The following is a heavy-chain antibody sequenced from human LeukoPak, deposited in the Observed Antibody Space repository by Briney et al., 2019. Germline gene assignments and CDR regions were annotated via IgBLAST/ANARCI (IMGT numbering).Heavy chain of an antibody. D-gene: IGHD2-21*01. V-gene: IGHV4-39*07. Sequence: SETLSLTCTVSGGSISSSSYYWGWIRQPPGKGLEWIGSIYYSGSTYYNPSLKSRVTISVDTSKNQFSLKLSSVTAADTAVYYCARADNLGDMTMEIFDYWGQGTLVTVSS. CDR3: ARADNLGDMTMEIFDY. CDR2: IYYSGST. CDR1: GGSISSSSYY. J-gene: IGHJ4*02.